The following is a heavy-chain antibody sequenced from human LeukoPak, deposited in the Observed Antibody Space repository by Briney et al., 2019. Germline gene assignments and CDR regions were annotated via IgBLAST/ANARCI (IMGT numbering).Heavy chain of an antibody. CDR2: IFYSGST. J-gene: IGHJ4*02. D-gene: IGHD2-8*01. CDR1: GGSISRGSNY. CDR3: ARFREEWGLDY. V-gene: IGHV4-39*01. Sequence: PSETLSLICTVSGGSISRGSNYWVWIRQPPRKGLEWIGSIFYSGSTYYNPSLKSRVTISVDTSKNQFSLKLSSVTAADTAVYYCARFREEWGLDYWGQGTLVTVSS.